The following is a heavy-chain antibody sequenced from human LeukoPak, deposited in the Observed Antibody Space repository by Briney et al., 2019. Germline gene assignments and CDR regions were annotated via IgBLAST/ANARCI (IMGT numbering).Heavy chain of an antibody. D-gene: IGHD3-10*01. V-gene: IGHV3-7*03. CDR1: GFTFSSYW. CDR3: ARSMVREIFDY. Sequence: GGSLRLSCAASGFTFSSYWMSWVRQAPGKGLEWVANIKQDGSEKYHVDSVKGRFTISRDNAKNSLYLQMNSLRAEDTAVYYCARSMVREIFDYWGQGTLVTVSS. J-gene: IGHJ4*02. CDR2: IKQDGSEK.